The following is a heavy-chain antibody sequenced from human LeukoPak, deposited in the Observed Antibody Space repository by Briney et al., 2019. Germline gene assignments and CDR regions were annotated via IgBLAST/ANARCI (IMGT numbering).Heavy chain of an antibody. Sequence: PGGSLRLSCAAPGFTFSIYGMHWVRQAPGKGLEWVALFSADGINIYYADSVKGRFTISRDNSKNMLYLQMNSLRAEDTAVYYCAKAAVYSINWTPFDDWGLGTLVTVSS. J-gene: IGHJ4*02. D-gene: IGHD6-13*01. CDR2: FSADGINI. V-gene: IGHV3-30*18. CDR3: AKAAVYSINWTPFDD. CDR1: GFTFSIYG.